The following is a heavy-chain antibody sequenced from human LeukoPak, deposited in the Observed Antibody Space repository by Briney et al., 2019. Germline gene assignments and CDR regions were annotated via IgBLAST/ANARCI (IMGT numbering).Heavy chain of an antibody. CDR1: GFTFSSYA. V-gene: IGHV3-30-3*01. D-gene: IGHD4-17*01. CDR2: ISYDGSNK. J-gene: IGHJ4*02. Sequence: GRSLRLSCAASGFTFSSYAMHWVRQAPGKGLEWVAVISYDGSNKYYADSVKGRFTISRDNSKNTLYLQMNSLRAADTAVYYCARRTTVTTTGDYWGQGTLVTVSS. CDR3: ARRTTVTTTGDY.